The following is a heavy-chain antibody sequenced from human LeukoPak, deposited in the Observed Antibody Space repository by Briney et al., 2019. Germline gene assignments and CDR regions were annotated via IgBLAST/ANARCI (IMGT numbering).Heavy chain of an antibody. Sequence: PGRSLRLSCAASGFTFSSYAMHWVRQAPGKGLEWVAVISYDGSNKYYADSVKGRFTISRDNSKNTLYLQMNSLRAEDTAVYYCARVNLRFDAFDIWGQGTMVTVSS. CDR1: GFTFSSYA. V-gene: IGHV3-30-3*01. D-gene: IGHD3-3*01. J-gene: IGHJ3*02. CDR3: ARVNLRFDAFDI. CDR2: ISYDGSNK.